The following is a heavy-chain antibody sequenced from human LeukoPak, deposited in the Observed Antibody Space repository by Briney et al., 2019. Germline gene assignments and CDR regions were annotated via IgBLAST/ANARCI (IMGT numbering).Heavy chain of an antibody. CDR2: INPSGGST. D-gene: IGHD6-13*01. J-gene: IGHJ4*02. Sequence: ASVKVSCKASGYTFTGYYMHWVRQAPGQGLEWMGIINPSGGSTSYAQKFQGRVTMTRDMSTSTVYMELSSLRSEDTAVYYCARDQSAKEQLVNSLDYWGQGTLVTVSS. CDR1: GYTFTGYY. V-gene: IGHV1-46*01. CDR3: ARDQSAKEQLVNSLDY.